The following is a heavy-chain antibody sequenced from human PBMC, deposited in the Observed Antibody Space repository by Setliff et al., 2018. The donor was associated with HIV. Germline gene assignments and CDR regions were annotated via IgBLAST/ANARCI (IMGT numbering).Heavy chain of an antibody. CDR2: INYSGTT. Sequence: PSETLSLTCTFSGGPISAESYSWAWIRQPPGKGLEWIGAINYSGTTYYNPSLQSRVTMAVDTSKNQLSLKLTPMTAADTAVYYCARDPHYFDRSGYYSYFYFDFWGQGTLVTVSS. CDR3: ARDPHYFDRSGYYSYFYFDF. D-gene: IGHD3-22*01. J-gene: IGHJ4*02. CDR1: GGPISAESYS. V-gene: IGHV4-39*07.